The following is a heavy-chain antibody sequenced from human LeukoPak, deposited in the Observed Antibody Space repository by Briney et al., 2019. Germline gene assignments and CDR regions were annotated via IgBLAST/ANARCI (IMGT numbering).Heavy chain of an antibody. Sequence: GGSLRLSCAASGFTFSGYLMHWVRQAPGKGLVWVSLINSDGNSTAYADAVKGRFTISRDNADNTRYLQMKRLRAEDTAVDYCSRVRVATLHFWGQGILATVSS. CDR1: GFTFSGYL. CDR3: SRVRVATLHF. V-gene: IGHV3-74*01. CDR2: INSDGNST. D-gene: IGHD5-12*01. J-gene: IGHJ4*02.